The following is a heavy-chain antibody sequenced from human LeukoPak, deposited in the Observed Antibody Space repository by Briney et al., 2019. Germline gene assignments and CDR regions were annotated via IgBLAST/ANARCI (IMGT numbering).Heavy chain of an antibody. D-gene: IGHD3-9*01. CDR2: IYYSGST. Sequence: SETLSLTCTVSGGSISSGDYYWNWIRQPPGKGLEWIGYIYYSGSTYYNPSLKSRVTISVDTSKNQFSLKLSSVTAADTAVYYCARVTSDGVTGYGDIGYWGQGPWSPSPQ. CDR3: ARVTSDGVTGYGDIGY. V-gene: IGHV4-30-4*01. CDR1: GGSISSGDYY. J-gene: IGHJ4*02.